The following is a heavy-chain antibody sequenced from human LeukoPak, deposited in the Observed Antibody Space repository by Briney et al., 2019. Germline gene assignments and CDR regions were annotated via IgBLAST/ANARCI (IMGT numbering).Heavy chain of an antibody. V-gene: IGHV4-34*01. CDR1: GGSFSGYY. D-gene: IGHD3-22*01. Sequence: SETLSLTCAVYGGSFSGYYWSWIRQPPGKGLEWIGEINHSGSTNYNPSLKSRVTISVDTSKNQFSLKLSSVTAADTAVYYCAGKGDSSGRRFDYWGQGTLVTVSS. CDR3: AGKGDSSGRRFDY. CDR2: INHSGST. J-gene: IGHJ4*02.